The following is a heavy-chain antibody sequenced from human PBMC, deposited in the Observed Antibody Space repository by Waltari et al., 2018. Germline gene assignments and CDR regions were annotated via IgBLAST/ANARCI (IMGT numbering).Heavy chain of an antibody. D-gene: IGHD2-15*01. CDR2: ISSSGSTK. CDR1: GFGVSSYE. Sequence: EGRLVQLGGSWVQPGGYLTLCGAALGFGVSSYEMNWVRQAPGRGLGGVSYISSSGSTKYYADSVKGRFTISRDNAKNSLYLQMNSLRADDTAVYYCARVRVVMGEGVYWGQGTLVTVSS. V-gene: IGHV3-48*03. J-gene: IGHJ4*02. CDR3: ARVRVVMGEGVY.